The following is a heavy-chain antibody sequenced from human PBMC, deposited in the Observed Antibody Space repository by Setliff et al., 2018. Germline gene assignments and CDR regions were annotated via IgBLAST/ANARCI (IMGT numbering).Heavy chain of an antibody. V-gene: IGHV3-20*04. D-gene: IGHD7-27*01. CDR3: VRDLHWGFDY. CDR1: GSTFRDYG. J-gene: IGHJ4*02. CDR2: INWAGGTT. Sequence: RPGGSLRLSCEVSGSTFRDYGMHWVRQTPGKGLEWVSFINWAGGTTSYADSVKGRFTISRDNVKNSLFLQMNSLRAEDTAVYYCVRDLHWGFDYWGLGTLVTVSS.